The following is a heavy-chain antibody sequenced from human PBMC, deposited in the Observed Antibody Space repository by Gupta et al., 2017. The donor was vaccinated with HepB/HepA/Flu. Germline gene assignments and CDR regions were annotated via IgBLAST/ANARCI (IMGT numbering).Heavy chain of an antibody. J-gene: IGHJ6*03. Sequence: VQLVQSGAEVKQPGASVKVSCKVSGYSLTELSMHWVRQAPGKGLEWMGGFDPEDGKTIFAQKFQGRVTMTEDTSTDTAYMELSSLRSEDTAVYYCATWRETTVTTGGRSYFYYYMDVWGKGTAVTVSS. CDR3: ATWRETTVTTGGRSYFYYYMDV. CDR1: GYSLTELS. D-gene: IGHD4-17*01. CDR2: FDPEDGKT. V-gene: IGHV1-24*01.